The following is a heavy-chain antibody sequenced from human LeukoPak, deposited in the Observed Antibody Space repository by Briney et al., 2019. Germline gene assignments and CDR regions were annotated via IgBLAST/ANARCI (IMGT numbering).Heavy chain of an antibody. Sequence: SETLSLTCTVSGGSTSSNNYYWGWIRQFPGKGLQWIGSFSYNGNTYYNPSLKSRGAISVDTSKNQFSLKMSSVTAADTAVYYCARHRPLVVAATLGDFDNWGQRTLVTVSS. D-gene: IGHD2-15*01. V-gene: IGHV4-39*01. CDR3: ARHRPLVVAATLGDFDN. J-gene: IGHJ4*02. CDR2: FSYNGNT. CDR1: GGSTSSNNYY.